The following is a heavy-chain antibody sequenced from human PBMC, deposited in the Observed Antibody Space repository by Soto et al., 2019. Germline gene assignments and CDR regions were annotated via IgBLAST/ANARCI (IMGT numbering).Heavy chain of an antibody. CDR3: ASRPGTLGPPTVLPLDY. J-gene: IGHJ4*02. CDR1: GIIVSDRF. Sequence: EVQLVQSGGGLAQPGGSLRLSCAASGIIVSDRFMSWVRQAPGKGLEWVSFLYSGGSTYSADSVKGRFTISRDNSKNTLYLQMNSLRVEDTGVYYCASRPGTLGPPTVLPLDYWGQGTLVTVSS. CDR2: LYSGGST. D-gene: IGHD1-1*01. V-gene: IGHV3-66*01.